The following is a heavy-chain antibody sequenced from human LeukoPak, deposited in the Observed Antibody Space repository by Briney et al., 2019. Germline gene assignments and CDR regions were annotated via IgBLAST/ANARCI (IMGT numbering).Heavy chain of an antibody. CDR1: GGSFSGYY. Sequence: NPSETLSLTCAVYGGSFSGYYWSWIRQPPGKGLEWIGEINHSGSTNYNPSLKSRVTISVDTSKNQFSLKLSSVTAADTAVYHCARGRVPAAGRNWFDPWGQGTLVTVSS. J-gene: IGHJ5*02. V-gene: IGHV4-34*01. CDR3: ARGRVPAAGRNWFDP. CDR2: INHSGST. D-gene: IGHD2-2*01.